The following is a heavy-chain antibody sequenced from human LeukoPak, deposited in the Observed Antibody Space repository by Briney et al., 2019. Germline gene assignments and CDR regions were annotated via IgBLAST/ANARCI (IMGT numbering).Heavy chain of an antibody. J-gene: IGHJ4*02. CDR3: ARAPRMYDSSGYPL. Sequence: GGSLRLSCAASGFTFSSYVMSWVRQAPGKGLEWVSSFSGSGGSTYFADSVKGRFTISRDNAKNSLYLQMNSLRAEDTAVYYCARAPRMYDSSGYPLWGQGTLVTVSS. D-gene: IGHD3-22*01. V-gene: IGHV3-23*01. CDR1: GFTFSSYV. CDR2: FSGSGGST.